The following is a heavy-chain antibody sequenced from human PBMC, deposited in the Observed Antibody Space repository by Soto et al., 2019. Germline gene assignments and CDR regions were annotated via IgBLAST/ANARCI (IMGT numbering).Heavy chain of an antibody. CDR3: ARDRTYYCDSSGYYPDY. J-gene: IGHJ4*02. V-gene: IGHV1-18*01. Sequence: ASVKVSCKASGYTFTSYGISWVRQAPGQGLEWMGWISAYNGNTNYAQKLQGRVTMTTDTSTSTAYMELRSLRSDDTAVYYCARDRTYYCDSSGYYPDYWGQGTLVTVSS. D-gene: IGHD3-22*01. CDR1: GYTFTSYG. CDR2: ISAYNGNT.